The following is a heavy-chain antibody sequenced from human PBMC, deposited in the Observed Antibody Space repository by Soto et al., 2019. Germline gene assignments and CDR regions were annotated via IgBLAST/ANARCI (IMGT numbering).Heavy chain of an antibody. V-gene: IGHV4-30-2*01. D-gene: IGHD3-3*02. CDR2: IYHSGSI. J-gene: IGHJ5*02. CDR3: ARGPPFLP. Sequence: SATLALTCTVSGGSISSGGYSWSWIRQPPGKGLEWIGYIYHSGSIYYNPSLKSRVTISVDRSKNQFSLKLSSVTAADTAVYYCARGPPFLPWGQGTLVTVSS. CDR1: GGSISSGGYS.